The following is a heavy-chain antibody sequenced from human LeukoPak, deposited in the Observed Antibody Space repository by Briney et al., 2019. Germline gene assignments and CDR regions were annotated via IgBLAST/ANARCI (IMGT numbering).Heavy chain of an antibody. D-gene: IGHD3-9*01. CDR1: GFIFSSYG. V-gene: IGHV3-30*18. Sequence: GGSLRLSCAASGFIFSSYGMHWVRQAPGKGLEWVAVISYDGSNKYYADSVKGRFTISRDNSKNTLYLQMNSLRAEDTAVFYCAKSGLQYFDWSSYYFDYWGQGTLVTVSS. CDR2: ISYDGSNK. J-gene: IGHJ4*02. CDR3: AKSGLQYFDWSSYYFDY.